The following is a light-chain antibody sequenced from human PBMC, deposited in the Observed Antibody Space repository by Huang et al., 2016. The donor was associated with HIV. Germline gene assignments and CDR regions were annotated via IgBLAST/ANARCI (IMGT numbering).Light chain of an antibody. CDR2: KSS. CDR3: QQYNSYPFT. Sequence: DIQMTQSPSTLSASVGDRVTITCRASQSISSWLAWYQQKPGKAPKVLISKSSSLESGVTSRFSGSGSGTEFTLTISSLQPDDFATYYCQQYNSYPFTFGPGTKVDVK. CDR1: QSISSW. J-gene: IGKJ3*01. V-gene: IGKV1-5*03.